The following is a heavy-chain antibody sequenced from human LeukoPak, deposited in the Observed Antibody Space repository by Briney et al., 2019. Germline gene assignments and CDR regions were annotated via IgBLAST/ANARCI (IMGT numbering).Heavy chain of an antibody. D-gene: IGHD6-13*01. V-gene: IGHV3-21*04. CDR1: GFTFSSYN. Sequence: GGSLRLSCAASGFTFSSYNLNWVRQAPGKGLEWVSSISSSSSYIYYADSVKGLFTISRDNAKKSLYLQMNSLRAEDTAVYYCARVGRIAAAGPYYFDYWGQGTLVTVSS. CDR3: ARVGRIAAAGPYYFDY. J-gene: IGHJ4*02. CDR2: ISSSSSYI.